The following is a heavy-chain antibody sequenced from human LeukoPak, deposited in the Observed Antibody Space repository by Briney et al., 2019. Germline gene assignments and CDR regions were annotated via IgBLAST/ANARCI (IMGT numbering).Heavy chain of an antibody. CDR1: GYTFTNYW. V-gene: IGHV5-51*01. CDR3: ARQYYETLTGPNWFDA. CDR2: ILPGDSDT. J-gene: IGHJ5*02. D-gene: IGHD3-9*01. Sequence: GAPLQISSKGSGYTFTNYWIGWVRRMRGNPLEWMGIILPGDSDTRYSPSFNGQVTISVDKYISTTYLPWSSLKASDTALYYCARQYYETLTGPNWFDAWGQGTLVTVSS.